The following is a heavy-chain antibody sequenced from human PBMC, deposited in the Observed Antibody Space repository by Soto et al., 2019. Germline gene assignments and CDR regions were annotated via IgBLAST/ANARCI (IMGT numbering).Heavy chain of an antibody. D-gene: IGHD2-21*02. J-gene: IGHJ3*02. CDR1: GYTFTSYA. V-gene: IGHV1-3*01. CDR3: ASEDCGGDCYPQDAFDI. Sequence: ASVKVSCKASGYTFTSYAMHWVRQAPGQRLEWMGWINAGNGNTKYSQKFQGRVTITRDTSASTAYMELSSLRSEDTAVYYCASEDCGGDCYPQDAFDIWSQGTMVTVSS. CDR2: INAGNGNT.